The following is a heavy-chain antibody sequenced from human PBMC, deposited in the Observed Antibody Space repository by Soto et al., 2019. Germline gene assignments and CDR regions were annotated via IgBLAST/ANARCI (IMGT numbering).Heavy chain of an antibody. CDR3: ARGGGVYYFDY. D-gene: IGHD2-8*02. CDR1: DGSLSGNC. CDR2: INHSGSA. J-gene: IGHJ4*02. V-gene: IGHV4-34*01. Sequence: SETPSLTCAVYDGSLSGNCGTWIRQSPGKGLEWIGNINHSGSAIYNPSLKSRVTISVGTSNNQFFLELSSVTAADTAVYYCARGGGVYYFDYWGQGTLVTVSS.